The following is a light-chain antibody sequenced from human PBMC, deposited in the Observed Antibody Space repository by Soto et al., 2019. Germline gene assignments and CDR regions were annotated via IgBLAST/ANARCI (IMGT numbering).Light chain of an antibody. CDR1: SSDVGGYNY. CDR3: SSYAGSSNV. J-gene: IGLJ1*01. CDR2: EVN. Sequence: LTQPPPASGSPGQSVAISCTGTSSDVGGYNYVSWYQQHPGKAPKLMIYEVNKRPSGVPDRFSGSKSGNTASLTVSGLQAEDEADYYCSSYAGSSNVFGTGTKVTVL. V-gene: IGLV2-8*01.